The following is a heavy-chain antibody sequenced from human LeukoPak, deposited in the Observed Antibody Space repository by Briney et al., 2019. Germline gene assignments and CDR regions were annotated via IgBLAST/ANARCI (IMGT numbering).Heavy chain of an antibody. CDR3: ARDGAYTAALDY. CDR1: VGTFTTYA. Sequence: SVKVSCKPSVGTFTTYAISSVRQAPGQGREWRGGITPILGTASDAQKFQARVTFTPDESTSTAYMELSSLRSEDTAVYYCARDGAYTAALDYWGQGTLVTVSS. CDR2: ITPILGTA. J-gene: IGHJ4*02. V-gene: IGHV1-69*01. D-gene: IGHD2-2*01.